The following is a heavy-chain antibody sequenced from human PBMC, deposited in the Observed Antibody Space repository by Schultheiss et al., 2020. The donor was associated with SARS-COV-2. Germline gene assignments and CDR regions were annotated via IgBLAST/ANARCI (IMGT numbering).Heavy chain of an antibody. CDR1: GGSISSSSYY. D-gene: IGHD3-22*01. V-gene: IGHV4-39*07. J-gene: IGHJ6*02. CDR3: ASSYYYDSSGYYYYYGMDV. Sequence: SETLSLTCTVSGGSISSSSYYWGWIRQHPGKGLEWIGYIYHSGSTYYNPSLKSRVTISVDRSKNQFSLKLSSVTAADTAVYYCASSYYYDSSGYYYYYGMDVWGQGTTVTVSS. CDR2: IYHSGST.